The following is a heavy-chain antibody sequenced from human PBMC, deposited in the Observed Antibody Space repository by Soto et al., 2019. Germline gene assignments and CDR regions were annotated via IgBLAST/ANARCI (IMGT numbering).Heavy chain of an antibody. Sequence: PGGALRVSCAASGFTVSTNYMSWVRQAPGKGLEWVSIIYTGGSTYYADSVKGRFTISRDSSKNTVFLQIHSLRVEDTAMYYCARDRPGSLAGRYAFDLWGQGTMVTVSS. CDR3: ARDRPGSLAGRYAFDL. CDR1: GFTVSTNY. D-gene: IGHD6-6*01. V-gene: IGHV3-53*01. CDR2: IYTGGST. J-gene: IGHJ3*01.